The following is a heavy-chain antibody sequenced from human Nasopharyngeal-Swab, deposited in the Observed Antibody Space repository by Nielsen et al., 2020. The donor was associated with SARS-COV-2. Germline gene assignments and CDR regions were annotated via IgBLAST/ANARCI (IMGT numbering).Heavy chain of an antibody. Sequence: SETLSLTCAVSGGSISSSNWWSCVRQPPGKGLEWIGEIYHSGSTNYNPSLKSRVTISVDKSTNQFSLKLSSVTAADTAVYYCARKSYSSSSRWFDPWGQGTLVTVSS. J-gene: IGHJ5*02. D-gene: IGHD6-6*01. V-gene: IGHV4-4*02. CDR3: ARKSYSSSSRWFDP. CDR2: IYHSGST. CDR1: GGSISSSNW.